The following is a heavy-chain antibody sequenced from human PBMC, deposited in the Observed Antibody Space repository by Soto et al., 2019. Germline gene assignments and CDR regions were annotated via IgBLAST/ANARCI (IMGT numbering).Heavy chain of an antibody. D-gene: IGHD3-22*01. CDR1: GGYISSGVYS. CDR3: ARVGSSGSVDI. V-gene: IGHV4-30-2*01. CDR2: IYHSGST. Sequence: SETLSLTCGVAGGYISSGVYSLSWKRQPPGKGREWIGYIYHSGSTDYNPSLKSRVTISVDRSKTQFSRKLSSVTAADTAVYYWARVGSSGSVDIWGQGTTVTVSS. J-gene: IGHJ3*02.